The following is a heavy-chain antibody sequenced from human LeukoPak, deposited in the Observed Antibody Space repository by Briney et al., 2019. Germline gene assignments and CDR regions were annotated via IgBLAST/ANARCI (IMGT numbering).Heavy chain of an antibody. D-gene: IGHD3-22*01. Sequence: GGSLRLSCAASGFTFSSYAMSWVRQAPGKGLEWVSVISGSGGSTYYADSVKGRFTISRDNSKNTLYLQMNSLRAEDTAVYYCARGPYYYDSSGYYYYGWFDPWGQGTLVTVSS. J-gene: IGHJ5*02. CDR2: ISGSGGST. V-gene: IGHV3-23*01. CDR1: GFTFSSYA. CDR3: ARGPYYYDSSGYYYYGWFDP.